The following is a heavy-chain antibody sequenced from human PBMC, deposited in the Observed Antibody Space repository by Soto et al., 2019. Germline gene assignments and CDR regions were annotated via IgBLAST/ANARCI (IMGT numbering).Heavy chain of an antibody. J-gene: IGHJ4*02. V-gene: IGHV4-31*03. CDR3: ARVLRVYDFWSAQGPVDY. CDR2: IYYSGST. Sequence: SETLSLTCTVSGGSISSGGYYWSWIRQHPGKGLEWIGYIYYSGSTYYNPSLKSRVTISVDTSKNQFSLKLSSVTAADTAVYYCARVLRVYDFWSAQGPVDYWGQGTLVTVSS. D-gene: IGHD3-3*01. CDR1: GGSISSGGYY.